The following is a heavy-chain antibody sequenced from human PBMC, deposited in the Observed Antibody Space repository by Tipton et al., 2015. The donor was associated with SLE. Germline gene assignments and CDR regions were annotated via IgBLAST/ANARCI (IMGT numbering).Heavy chain of an antibody. CDR1: GFTFSSYW. V-gene: IGHV3-7*03. Sequence: SLRLSCAASGFTFSSYWMSWVRQAPGKGLEWVANIKQDGSEKYYVDSVKGRFTISRDNAKNSLYLQMNSLRSEDTAVYYCASPPGGGNVAFDIWGQGTMVTVSS. D-gene: IGHD4-23*01. J-gene: IGHJ3*02. CDR3: ASPPGGGNVAFDI. CDR2: IKQDGSEK.